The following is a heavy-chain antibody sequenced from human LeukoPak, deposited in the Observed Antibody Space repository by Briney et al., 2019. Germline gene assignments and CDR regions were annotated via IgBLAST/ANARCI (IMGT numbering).Heavy chain of an antibody. V-gene: IGHV1-8*03. Sequence: ASVKVSCTASGYTFTSYDINWVRQATGQGLEWMGWMNPNSGSTGYAQKFQGRVTITRDTSISTAYMELSSLRSEDTAVYYCARGPWMATIGRFDYWGQGTLVTVSS. J-gene: IGHJ4*02. D-gene: IGHD5-24*01. CDR3: ARGPWMATIGRFDY. CDR2: MNPNSGST. CDR1: GYTFTSYD.